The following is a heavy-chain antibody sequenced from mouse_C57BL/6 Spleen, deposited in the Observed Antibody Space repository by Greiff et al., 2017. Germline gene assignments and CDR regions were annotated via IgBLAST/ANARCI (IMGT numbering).Heavy chain of an antibody. Sequence: EVKVVESGEGLVKPGGSLKLSCAASGFTFSSYAMSWVRQTPEKRLEWVAYISSGGDYIYYADTVKGRFTISRDNARNTLYLQMSSLKSEDTAMYYCTRVYYDYDEAFDYWGQGTTLTVSS. CDR2: ISSGGDYI. CDR3: TRVYYDYDEAFDY. V-gene: IGHV5-9-1*02. J-gene: IGHJ2*01. D-gene: IGHD2-4*01. CDR1: GFTFSSYA.